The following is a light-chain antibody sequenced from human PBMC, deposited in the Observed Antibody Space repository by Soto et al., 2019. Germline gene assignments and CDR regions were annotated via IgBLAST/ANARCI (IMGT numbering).Light chain of an antibody. CDR1: QSVLYSSNNNNY. Sequence: DIVMTQSPDSLAVSLGERATINCKSSQSVLYSSNNNNYLAWYQQKPGQPPKLLIYWASTRESGVPDRFSGSGSGTDFPLTINSLQAEDVAVYYCQQYYSTPLTFGGGTKVDIK. V-gene: IGKV4-1*01. CDR3: QQYYSTPLT. CDR2: WAS. J-gene: IGKJ4*01.